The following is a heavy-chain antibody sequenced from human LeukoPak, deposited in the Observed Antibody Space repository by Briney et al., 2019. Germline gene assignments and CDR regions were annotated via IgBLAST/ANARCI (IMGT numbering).Heavy chain of an antibody. CDR3: AKSVGYSSGWYPGYFDY. CDR1: GFSFSIYA. CDR2: ISGMGGRT. J-gene: IGHJ4*02. V-gene: IGHV3-23*01. D-gene: IGHD6-19*01. Sequence: GGSLRLSCAASGFSFSIYATSWVRAAPGEGVGWVSDISGMGGRTNYTDSVNGRFTISRDNSKNTLYLQMNSLRAGDTAVYYCAKSVGYSSGWYPGYFDYWGEGTLVTVSS.